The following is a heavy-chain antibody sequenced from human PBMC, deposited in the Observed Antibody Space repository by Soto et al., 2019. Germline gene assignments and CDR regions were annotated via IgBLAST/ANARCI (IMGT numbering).Heavy chain of an antibody. D-gene: IGHD6-19*01. V-gene: IGHV3-23*01. CDR2: ISGSGDST. CDR1: GFSFSSYA. J-gene: IGHJ4*02. CDR3: AKDINNGWLPYYFDY. Sequence: GGSLRLSCAASGFSFSSYAMSWVRPTQGKGLEWVSGISGSGDSTYYADSVKGRFTISRDNSKNTLHLQMNSLRGEETAVYYCAKDINNGWLPYYFDYWGQAILVSAS.